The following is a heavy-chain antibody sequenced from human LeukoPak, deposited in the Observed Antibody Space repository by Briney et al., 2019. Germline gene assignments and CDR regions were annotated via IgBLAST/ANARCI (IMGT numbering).Heavy chain of an antibody. D-gene: IGHD1-1*01. CDR3: ARDPVPATARHFDY. CDR2: TSSDGNIK. Sequence: GGSLRLSCAASGFTFSSYSMNWVRQAPGKGLEWVAVTSSDGNIKYYADSVKGRFTISRDNSKNTLYLQMNSLRGEDTGVYYCARDPVPATARHFDYWGQGTLVTVSS. CDR1: GFTFSSYS. V-gene: IGHV3-30*03. J-gene: IGHJ4*02.